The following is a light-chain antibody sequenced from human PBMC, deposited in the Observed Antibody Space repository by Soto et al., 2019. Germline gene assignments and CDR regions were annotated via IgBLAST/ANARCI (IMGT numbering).Light chain of an antibody. V-gene: IGKV3-20*01. CDR2: GAS. Sequence: ERVLTQSPATLSLSQGERATLSCRSSQSVSSSYLTWYQQKTCHAPRLLYYGASSRPTGLPGRSSGRRAWRDFTLTISIMVPDEFGVYCCPLYVSTPGTSVQGSRV. CDR1: QSVSSSY. CDR3: PLYVSTPGT. J-gene: IGKJ1*01.